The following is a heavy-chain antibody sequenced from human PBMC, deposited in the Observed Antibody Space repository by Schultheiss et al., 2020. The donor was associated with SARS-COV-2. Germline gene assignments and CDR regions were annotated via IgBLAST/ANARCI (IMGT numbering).Heavy chain of an antibody. Sequence: GESLKISCAASGFTFSSYAMHWVRQAPGKGLEWVAVISYDGSNKYYADSVKGRFTISRDNSKNTLYLQMNSLRAEDTAVYYCARSGEGSIFGVVILYYYYGMDVWGQGTTVTVSS. J-gene: IGHJ6*02. CDR1: GFTFSSYA. CDR2: ISYDGSNK. D-gene: IGHD3-3*01. CDR3: ARSGEGSIFGVVILYYYYGMDV. V-gene: IGHV3-30*01.